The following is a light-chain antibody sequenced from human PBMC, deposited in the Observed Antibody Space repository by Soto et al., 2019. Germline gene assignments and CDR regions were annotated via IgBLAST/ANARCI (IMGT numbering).Light chain of an antibody. CDR1: SSDVGGYNY. CDR2: DVS. CDR3: CSYAGSYTGV. V-gene: IGLV2-11*01. Sequence: QSALTQPRPVSRSPGQSVTISCTGTSSDVGGYNYVSWYQQHPGKAPKLMIYDVSKRPSGVPDRFSGSKSGNTASLTISGLQAEDEADYYCCSYAGSYTGVFGTGTKVTVL. J-gene: IGLJ1*01.